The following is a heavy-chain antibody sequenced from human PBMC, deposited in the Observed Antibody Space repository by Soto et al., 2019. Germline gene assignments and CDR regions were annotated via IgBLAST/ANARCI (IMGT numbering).Heavy chain of an antibody. Sequence: SETQSLTTPVSGGSVRSGRCDLRWIRPPPGKGLEWIGYIYYSGSTNYNPSLKSRVTISVDTSKNQFSLKLSSVTAADTAVYYCARIFTMIVVDLNWFDPWGQGTLVTFSS. V-gene: IGHV4-61*01. CDR3: ARIFTMIVVDLNWFDP. CDR2: IYYSGST. J-gene: IGHJ5*02. CDR1: GGSVRSGRCD. D-gene: IGHD3-22*01.